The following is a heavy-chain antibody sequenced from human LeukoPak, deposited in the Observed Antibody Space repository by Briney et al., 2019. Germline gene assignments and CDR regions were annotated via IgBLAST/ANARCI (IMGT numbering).Heavy chain of an antibody. CDR1: GFTFSDYY. CDR3: ARDRSSWEEYFQH. D-gene: IGHD6-13*01. CDR2: ISSSSTTI. V-gene: IGHV3-11*04. Sequence: GGSLRLSCAASGFTFSDYYMSWIRQAPGKGLEWVSYISSSSTTIYYADSVKGRFTISRDNAKNSLYLQMNSLRAEDTAVYYCARDRSSWEEYFQHWGQGTLVTVSS. J-gene: IGHJ1*01.